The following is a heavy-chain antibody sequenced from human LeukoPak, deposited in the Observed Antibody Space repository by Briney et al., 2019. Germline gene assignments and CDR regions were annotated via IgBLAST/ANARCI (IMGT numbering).Heavy chain of an antibody. CDR2: INHRGIT. D-gene: IGHD3-22*01. CDR3: ARVNSGVVVTTDYYYYYMDV. J-gene: IGHJ6*03. Sequence: PSETLSLTCTVSGGSISSGDYYWNWIRQPPGKGLEWIGEINHRGITNYNPSLKSRVTISVDTSKNQFSLKLTSVTAADTAVYYCARVNSGVVVTTDYYYYYMDVWGKGTTVTVSS. V-gene: IGHV4-39*07. CDR1: GGSISSGDYY.